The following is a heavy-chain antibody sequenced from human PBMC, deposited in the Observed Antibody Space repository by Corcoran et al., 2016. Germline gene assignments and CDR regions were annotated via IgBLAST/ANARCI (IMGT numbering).Heavy chain of an antibody. J-gene: IGHJ5*02. V-gene: IGHV4-39*07. Sequence: QLQLQESGPGLVKPSETLSLTCTVSGGSISSSSYYWGWIRQPPGKGLEWIGRIYYSGSTYYNPSLKSRVTISVDTSKNQFSLKLSSVTAADTAVYYCARDRGCSGGSCYPLGDWFDPWGQGTLVTVSS. D-gene: IGHD2-15*01. CDR1: GGSISSSSYY. CDR3: ARDRGCSGGSCYPLGDWFDP. CDR2: IYYSGST.